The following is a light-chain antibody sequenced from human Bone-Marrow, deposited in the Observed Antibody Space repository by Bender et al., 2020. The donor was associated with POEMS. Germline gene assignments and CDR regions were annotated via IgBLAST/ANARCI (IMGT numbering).Light chain of an antibody. CDR3: ATWDDSLNGVV. CDR2: DDS. CDR1: NIGTKS. V-gene: IGLV3-21*03. J-gene: IGLJ2*01. Sequence: SYVLTQPPSVSVAPGKTARITCGDTNIGTKSVHWYQQKSGQAPVLVVYDDSDRPSGIPDRFSASKSGTSASLAISGLHSEDEADYYCATWDDSLNGVVFGGGTQLTVL.